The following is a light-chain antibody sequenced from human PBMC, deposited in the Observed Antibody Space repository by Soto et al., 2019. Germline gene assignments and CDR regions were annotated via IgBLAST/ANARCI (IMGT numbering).Light chain of an antibody. J-gene: IGKJ4*01. V-gene: IGKV3-20*01. CDR2: GAS. Sequence: EIVLTQSPGTLSLSPGERATLSCRASQSVSSSYLAWYQQKPGQAPRLFIYGASSRATGIPDRFSGSGSVTDFTLTISTLEPEAVAVYYCHQYDSSPLTFGGGTKVEIK. CDR3: HQYDSSPLT. CDR1: QSVSSSY.